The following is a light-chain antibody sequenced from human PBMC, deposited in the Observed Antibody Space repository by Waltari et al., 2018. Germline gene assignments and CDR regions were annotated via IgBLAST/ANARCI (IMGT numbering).Light chain of an antibody. CDR3: ATWDDSLNGL. J-gene: IGLJ2*01. CDR1: SSNIGSKS. Sequence: QSVLTQPPSASGTPGQRVSISCFGSSSNIGSKSVNWYQQVPGTAPKLLIYSTNQRPSGVPDRFSGSKSGTSASLAISGLQSEDEADYYCATWDDSLNGLFGGGTKLTVL. CDR2: STN. V-gene: IGLV1-44*01.